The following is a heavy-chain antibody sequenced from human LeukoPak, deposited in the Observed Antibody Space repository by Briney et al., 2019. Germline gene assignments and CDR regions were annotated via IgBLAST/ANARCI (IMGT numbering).Heavy chain of an antibody. V-gene: IGHV3-23*01. CDR3: AKDLEITMVRGVSPNFDY. D-gene: IGHD3-10*01. CDR2: ISGSGGST. J-gene: IGHJ4*02. Sequence: GGSLRLSCAASGFTFSSYAMSWVRQAPGKGLEWVSAISGSGGSTYYADSVKGRFTISRDNSKNTLYLQMNSLRAEDTAVYYCAKDLEITMVRGVSPNFDYWGQGTLVTVSS. CDR1: GFTFSSYA.